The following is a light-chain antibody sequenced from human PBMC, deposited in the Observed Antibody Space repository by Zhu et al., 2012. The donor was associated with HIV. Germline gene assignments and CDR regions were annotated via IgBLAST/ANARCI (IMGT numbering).Light chain of an antibody. Sequence: DIVLTQSPDTLSVSPGESVTLFCTASQILTGSHLAWYQQTPGRAPRLLIYGPSNRAAGIPDRFSGSGSGTEFTLTISSLQPDDFATYYCQHYNSYPFTFGQGTKLEIK. CDR1: QILTGSH. CDR2: GPS. J-gene: IGKJ2*01. CDR3: QHYNSYPFT. V-gene: IGKV3-20*01.